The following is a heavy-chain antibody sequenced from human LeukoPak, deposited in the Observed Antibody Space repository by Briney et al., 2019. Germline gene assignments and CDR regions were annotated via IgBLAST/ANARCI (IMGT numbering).Heavy chain of an antibody. J-gene: IGHJ3*02. Sequence: SETLSLTCTVSGDSSSSYYWSWIRQPPGKGLQWIGYIYSSGSTNNNPSLESRVTISVDKSKNQFSLKLTSVTAADTAVYYCARERGDKNRAFDIWGQGTMVTVSS. V-gene: IGHV4-59*12. CDR3: ARERGDKNRAFDI. CDR2: IYSSGST. D-gene: IGHD3-16*01. CDR1: GDSSSSYY.